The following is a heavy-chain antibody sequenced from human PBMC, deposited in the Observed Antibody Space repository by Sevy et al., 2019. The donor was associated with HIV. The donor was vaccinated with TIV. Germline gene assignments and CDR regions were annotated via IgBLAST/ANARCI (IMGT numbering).Heavy chain of an antibody. CDR3: ASYYYDSSGYFNDY. D-gene: IGHD3-22*01. CDR1: GGSISSGGYS. Sequence: SETLSLTCAVSGGSISSGGYSWSWIRQPPGKGLEWIGYIYHSGSTYYNPSLKSRVTISVDRSKNQFSLKLGSVTAADTAVYYCASYYYDSSGYFNDYWGQGTLVTVSS. CDR2: IYHSGST. V-gene: IGHV4-30-2*01. J-gene: IGHJ4*02.